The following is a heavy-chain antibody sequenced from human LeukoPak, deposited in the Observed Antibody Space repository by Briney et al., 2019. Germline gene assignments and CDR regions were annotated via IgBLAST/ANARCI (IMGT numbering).Heavy chain of an antibody. D-gene: IGHD6-13*01. CDR1: GGSISSYY. Sequence: SETLSLTCTVSGGSISSYYWSWIRQPPGKGLEWIGYIYNSGSTNYNPSLKSRVTISVDRSKNQFSLKLSSVTAADTAVYYCARGRRRQQQPYMDVWGKGTTVTVSS. J-gene: IGHJ6*03. V-gene: IGHV4-59*12. CDR3: ARGRRRQQQPYMDV. CDR2: IYNSGST.